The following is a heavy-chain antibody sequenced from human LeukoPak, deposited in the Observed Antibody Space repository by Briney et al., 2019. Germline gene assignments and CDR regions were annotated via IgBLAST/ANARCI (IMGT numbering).Heavy chain of an antibody. V-gene: IGHV4-61*02. J-gene: IGHJ3*02. Sequence: PSETLSLTCTVSGGSISSGSYYWNWIRQPAGKALEWIGRIYTSGSTNYNPSLKSRVTISVDTSKNQFSLKMGSVTAADTAMYYCANTPLTGEHAFDIWDQGTMVTVSS. CDR2: IYTSGST. D-gene: IGHD7-27*01. CDR1: GGSISSGSYY. CDR3: ANTPLTGEHAFDI.